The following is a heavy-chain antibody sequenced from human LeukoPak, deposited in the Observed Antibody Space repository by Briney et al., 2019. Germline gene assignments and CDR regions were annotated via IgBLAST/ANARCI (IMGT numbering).Heavy chain of an antibody. D-gene: IGHD3-22*01. J-gene: IGHJ4*02. Sequence: GASLRLSCAASRFTFSTYAMRWVRQAPGKGLEWISGISCSGDNTYYADSVKRQFTISRDNSKSALYLQMNSLRAEDTAVYYCALYDNSGYRAFDYWGQGSLVTVSS. CDR3: ALYDNSGYRAFDY. CDR1: RFTFSTYA. V-gene: IGHV3-23*01. CDR2: ISCSGDNT.